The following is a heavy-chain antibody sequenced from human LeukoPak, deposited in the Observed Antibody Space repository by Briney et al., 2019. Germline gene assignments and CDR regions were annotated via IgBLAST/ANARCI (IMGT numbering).Heavy chain of an antibody. D-gene: IGHD6-19*01. CDR2: ITDSGGNR. CDR1: GVTLTSAW. V-gene: IGHV3-23*01. J-gene: IGHJ4*02. Sequence: GGSLRLSCAVSGVTLTSAWMSWVRQAPGKGLEWVSAITDSGGNRQYTDSVKGRFTISRDISKNTLYLQMDSLRADDTAVYYCAKSSRYGTGWYGKIDYWGQGTLVTVSS. CDR3: AKSSRYGTGWYGKIDY.